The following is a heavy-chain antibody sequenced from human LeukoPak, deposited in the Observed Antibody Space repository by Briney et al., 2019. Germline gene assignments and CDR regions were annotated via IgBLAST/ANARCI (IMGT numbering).Heavy chain of an antibody. V-gene: IGHV4-59*11. J-gene: IGHJ4*02. Sequence: PSETLSLTCTVSGDSISSHYWSWVRQPPGKGLEWIGYIYNSGSTNYNPSLKSRVTISVDTSKNQFSLNLSSVTAADTAVYYCASYIVGATRFSNYWGQGTLVTVSS. CDR2: IYNSGST. D-gene: IGHD1-26*01. CDR1: GDSISSHY. CDR3: ASYIVGATRFSNY.